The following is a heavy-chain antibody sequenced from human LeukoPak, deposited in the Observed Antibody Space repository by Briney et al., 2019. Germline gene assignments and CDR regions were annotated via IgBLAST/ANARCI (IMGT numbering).Heavy chain of an antibody. V-gene: IGHV3-48*03. CDR2: ISSSGSTI. Sequence: PGGSLRLSCAASGFTFSNYEMNWVRQAPGKGLEWVSYISSSGSTIYYADSVKGRFTISRDNAKNSLYLQMNSLRAEDTAVYYCARDSRHHRFLYWDWFDPWGQGTLVTVSS. J-gene: IGHJ5*02. CDR3: ARDSRHHRFLYWDWFDP. D-gene: IGHD2/OR15-2a*01. CDR1: GFTFSNYE.